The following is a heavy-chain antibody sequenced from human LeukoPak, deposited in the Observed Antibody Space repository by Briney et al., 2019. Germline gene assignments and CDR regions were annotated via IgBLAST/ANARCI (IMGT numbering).Heavy chain of an antibody. V-gene: IGHV3-21*01. D-gene: IGHD5-24*01. CDR3: ARALGGYNQDC. CDR1: GFTFSRHS. Sequence: GSRRLSCAASGFTFSRHSMNWVSQAPGKGLEWVSSISGSSSYIYYAESVKGRFTISRDNAKNSLYLQINSLRAEDTAVYYCARALGGYNQDCWGHGILVSVSS. CDR2: ISGSSSYI. J-gene: IGHJ4*01.